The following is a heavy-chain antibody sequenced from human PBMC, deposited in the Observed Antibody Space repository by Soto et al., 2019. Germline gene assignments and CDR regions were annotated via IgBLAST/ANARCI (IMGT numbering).Heavy chain of an antibody. CDR1: GFTFSSYD. Sequence: EVQLVESGGGLVQPGGSLRLSCAASGFTFSSYDMNWVRQAPEKGLEWVSYISSSSKTIFYADSVKGRFTISRDNAKNSLYLQMNSLREEDTAVYYCLTGITVPPRVRWGQGTLVTVSS. J-gene: IGHJ4*02. CDR2: ISSSSKTI. V-gene: IGHV3-48*02. D-gene: IGHD4-17*01. CDR3: LTGITVPPRVR.